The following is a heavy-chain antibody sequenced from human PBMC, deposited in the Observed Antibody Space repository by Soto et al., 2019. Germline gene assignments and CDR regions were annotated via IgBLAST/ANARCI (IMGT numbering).Heavy chain of an antibody. V-gene: IGHV4-4*07. Sequence: SETLSLTCSVSGVSITNSYWSWIRQPAGKGLEWIGRFYASGHTNYNPSLMSRVTMSVDASKNQSSLRLTSVTAADSAIYYCAGGSGAVANFWGQGTRVTVSS. CDR2: FYASGHT. CDR3: AGGSGAVANF. CDR1: GVSITNSY. J-gene: IGHJ4*02. D-gene: IGHD6-19*01.